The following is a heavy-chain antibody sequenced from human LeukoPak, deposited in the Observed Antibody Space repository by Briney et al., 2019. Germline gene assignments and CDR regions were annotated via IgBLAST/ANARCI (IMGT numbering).Heavy chain of an antibody. D-gene: IGHD3-22*01. CDR2: IYHSGSS. CDR1: GGSISSSKW. J-gene: IGHJ4*02. CDR3: ASRYYDSSGYYPFDY. V-gene: IGHV4-4*02. Sequence: SGTLSLTCAVSGGSISSSKWWSWVRPPPGKGLEWIGEIYHSGSSNYNPSLKSRVTISVDKSKNQFSLRLSSVTAADTAVYYCASRYYDSSGYYPFDYWGQGTLVTVSS.